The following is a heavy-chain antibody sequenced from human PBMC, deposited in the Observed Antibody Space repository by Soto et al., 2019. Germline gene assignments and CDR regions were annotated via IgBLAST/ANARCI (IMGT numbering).Heavy chain of an antibody. CDR2: IYYSGST. Sequence: SETLSLTCTVSGGSISRHYWSWIRQPPGKGLEWIGNIYYSGSTSYNPSLKSRVTISVDRSRTQFSLQLSSVTAADTAVYYCARSGGSGIYSYLSLDYWGHGTLVTVS. V-gene: IGHV4-59*11. CDR3: ARSGGSGIYSYLSLDY. CDR1: GGSISRHY. J-gene: IGHJ4*01. D-gene: IGHD3-10*01.